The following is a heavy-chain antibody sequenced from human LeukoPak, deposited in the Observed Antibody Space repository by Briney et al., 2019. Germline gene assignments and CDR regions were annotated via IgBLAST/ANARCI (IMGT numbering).Heavy chain of an antibody. CDR1: GGSISSGDYY. CDR2: IYYSGST. D-gene: IGHD3-16*02. J-gene: IGHJ3*02. CDR3: ARDQTSITFGGVIVSGAFDI. Sequence: SQTLSLTCTVSGGSISSGDYYWSWIRQPPGKGLEWIGYIYYSGSTYYNPSLKSRVTISVDTSKNQFSLKLSSVTAADTAVYYCARDQTSITFGGVIVSGAFDIWGQGTMVTVSS. V-gene: IGHV4-30-4*01.